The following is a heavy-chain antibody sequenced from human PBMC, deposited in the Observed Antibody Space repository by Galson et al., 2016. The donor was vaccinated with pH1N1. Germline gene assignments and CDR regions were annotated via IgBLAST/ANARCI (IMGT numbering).Heavy chain of an antibody. J-gene: IGHJ4*02. Sequence: SETLSLTCAVYGVSFSGYYWSWIRQPPGKGLEWIGEINHSGSTNYNTSLKSRVTISVETSKNQFSLKLSSVTAADTVVYYCARSAAMNVDSWGQGTLVTVSS. D-gene: IGHD6-25*01. CDR1: GVSFSGYY. CDR2: INHSGST. V-gene: IGHV4-34*01. CDR3: ARSAAMNVDS.